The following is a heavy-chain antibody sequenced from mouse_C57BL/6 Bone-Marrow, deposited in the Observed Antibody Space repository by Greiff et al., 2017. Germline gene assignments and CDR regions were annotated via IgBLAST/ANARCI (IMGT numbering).Heavy chain of an antibody. CDR2: INPSSGYT. V-gene: IGHV1-7*01. CDR1: GYTFTSYW. CDR3: ASASYDYPFDY. Sequence: QVQLKQSGAELAKPGASVKLSCKASGYTFTSYWMHWVKQRPGQGLEWIGYINPSSGYTKYNQKFKDKATLTADKSSSTAYMQLSSLTYEDSAVYYCASASYDYPFDYWGQGTTLTVSS. J-gene: IGHJ2*01. D-gene: IGHD2-4*01.